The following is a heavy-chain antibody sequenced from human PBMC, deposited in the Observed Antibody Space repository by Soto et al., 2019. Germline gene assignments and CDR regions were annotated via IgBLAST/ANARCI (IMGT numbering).Heavy chain of an antibody. CDR1: GGTFSSYA. CDR2: IIPIFGTA. CDR3: ASRGSSGSYYPFDY. D-gene: IGHD1-26*01. J-gene: IGHJ4*02. V-gene: IGHV1-69*06. Sequence: SGKVSCKASGGTFSSYAISWVRQAPGQGLEWMGGIIPIFGTANYAQKFQGRVTITADKSTSTAYMELSSLRSEDTAVYYCASRGSSGSYYPFDYWGQGTLVTVSS.